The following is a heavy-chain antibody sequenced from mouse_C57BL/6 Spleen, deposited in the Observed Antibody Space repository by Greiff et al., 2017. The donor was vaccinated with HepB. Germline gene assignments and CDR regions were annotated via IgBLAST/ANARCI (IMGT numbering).Heavy chain of an antibody. Sequence: EVKLQQSGPELVKPGASVKMSCKASGYTFTDYNMHWVKQSHGKSLEWIGYINPNNGGTSYNQKFKGKATLTVNKSSSTAYMELRSLTSEDSAVYYCARAYYDYDDYFDYWGQGTTLTVSS. D-gene: IGHD2-4*01. J-gene: IGHJ2*01. CDR3: ARAYYDYDDYFDY. CDR1: GYTFTDYN. V-gene: IGHV1-22*01. CDR2: INPNNGGT.